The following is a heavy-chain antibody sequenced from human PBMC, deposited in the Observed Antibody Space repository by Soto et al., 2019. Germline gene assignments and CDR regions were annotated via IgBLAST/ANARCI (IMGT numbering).Heavy chain of an antibody. CDR2: INHSGST. CDR1: GGSISSSSYY. V-gene: IGHV4-39*07. CDR3: ARVHWGGYCSSTSCYQLDY. J-gene: IGHJ4*01. D-gene: IGHD2-2*01. Sequence: PSETLSLTCTVSGGSISSSSYYWDWIRQPPGKGLEWIGEINHSGSTNYNPSLKSRVTISVDTSKNQFSLKLSSVTAADTAVYYCARVHWGGYCSSTSCYQLDYWGLGTRVTVSS.